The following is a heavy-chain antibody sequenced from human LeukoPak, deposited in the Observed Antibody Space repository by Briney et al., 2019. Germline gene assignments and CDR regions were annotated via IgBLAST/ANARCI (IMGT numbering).Heavy chain of an antibody. D-gene: IGHD6-6*01. CDR2: IIPIFGTA. J-gene: IGHJ4*02. V-gene: IGHV1-69*05. CDR3: AGTSIAASPFDY. CDR1: VGTFSSYA. Sequence: SVKVSCKAFVGTFSSYAISWVRQAPGQALEWMGRIIPIFGTANYAQKFQGRVTITTDESTSTAYMELSSLRAEDTAVYYCAGTSIAASPFDYWGQGTLVTVSS.